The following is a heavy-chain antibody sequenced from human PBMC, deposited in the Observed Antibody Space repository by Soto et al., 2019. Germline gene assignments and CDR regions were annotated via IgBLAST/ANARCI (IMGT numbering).Heavy chain of an antibody. CDR1: GFIFSDFW. J-gene: IGHJ5*02. D-gene: IGHD1-26*01. V-gene: IGHV3-74*01. Sequence: GGSLRLSCAASGFIFSDFWMHWVRQAPGKGLMWVSRINVDGRTTNYADSVKGRFTISRDSAKNQVFLQMNSLRVEDTAVYFCVRSSSVRSGWFDPWGQGTLVTVSS. CDR2: INVDGRTT. CDR3: VRSSSVRSGWFDP.